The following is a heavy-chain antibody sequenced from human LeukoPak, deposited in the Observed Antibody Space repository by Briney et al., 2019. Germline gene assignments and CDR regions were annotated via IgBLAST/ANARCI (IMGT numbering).Heavy chain of an antibody. D-gene: IGHD3-22*01. V-gene: IGHV3-21*03. CDR2: ISSSSSYI. CDR1: GFTFSSYS. CDR3: TAEGIGSYSGYLHS. Sequence: GGSLRLSCAASGFTFSSYSMNWVRQAPGKGLEWVSSISSSSSYIYYADSVKGRFTISRDNAKNSLYLQMNSLQTEDTAMYYCTAEGIGSYSGYLHSWGQGALVTVSS. J-gene: IGHJ4*02.